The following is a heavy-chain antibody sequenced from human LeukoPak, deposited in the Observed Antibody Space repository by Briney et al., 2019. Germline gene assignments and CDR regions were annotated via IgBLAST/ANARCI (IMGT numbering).Heavy chain of an antibody. CDR3: ARVVDSSGYYSLDY. CDR2: IYYSGST. D-gene: IGHD3-22*01. Sequence: SETLSLTCTVSGGSISSHYWSWTRQPPGKGLEWIGYIYYSGSTNYNPSLKSRVTISVDTSKNQFSLKLSSVTAADTAVYYCARVVDSSGYYSLDYWGQGTLVTVSS. J-gene: IGHJ4*02. V-gene: IGHV4-59*11. CDR1: GGSISSHY.